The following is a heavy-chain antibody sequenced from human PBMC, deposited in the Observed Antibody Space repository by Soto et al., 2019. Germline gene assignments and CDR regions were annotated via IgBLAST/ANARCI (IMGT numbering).Heavy chain of an antibody. CDR3: AKFHDFWSGYPSRDYFDY. D-gene: IGHD3-3*01. CDR1: GFTFSSYA. J-gene: IGHJ4*02. V-gene: IGHV3-23*01. Sequence: TEGSLRLSCAASGFTFSSYAMSWVRQAPGKGLEWVSAISGSGVSTYYADSVKGRFTISRDNSKHTMYVQMSSLRAEDTAVYYCAKFHDFWSGYPSRDYFDYRGPGTLHTVS. CDR2: ISGSGVST.